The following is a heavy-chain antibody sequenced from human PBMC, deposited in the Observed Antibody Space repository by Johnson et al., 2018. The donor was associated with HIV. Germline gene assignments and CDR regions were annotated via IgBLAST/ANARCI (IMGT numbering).Heavy chain of an antibody. CDR1: GFTFSGYG. Sequence: QVQLVESGGGVVQPGGSLRLSCAASGFTFSGYGMHWVRQAPGKGLEWVSFIRYDGSDKYCIDSVEGRFTISRDNSKNTLYLQRNSLRAEDTAVYYCAKDLRGYSYGLGAFDIWGQGTMVTVSS. V-gene: IGHV3-30*02. CDR3: AKDLRGYSYGLGAFDI. CDR2: IRYDGSDK. D-gene: IGHD5-18*01. J-gene: IGHJ3*02.